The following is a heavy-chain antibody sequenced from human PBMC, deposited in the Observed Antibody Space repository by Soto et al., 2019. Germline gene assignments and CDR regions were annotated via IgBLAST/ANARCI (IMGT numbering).Heavy chain of an antibody. V-gene: IGHV4-31*03. J-gene: IGHJ6*03. Sequence: SETLSLTCTVSGGSISSGGYYWSWIRQHPGKGLEWIGYIYYSGSTYYNPSLKSRVTISVDTSKNQFSLKLSSVTAADTAVYYCARAANYYGSGRIYYMDVWGKGTTVTVSS. CDR3: ARAANYYGSGRIYYMDV. CDR2: IYYSGST. CDR1: GGSISSGGYY. D-gene: IGHD3-10*01.